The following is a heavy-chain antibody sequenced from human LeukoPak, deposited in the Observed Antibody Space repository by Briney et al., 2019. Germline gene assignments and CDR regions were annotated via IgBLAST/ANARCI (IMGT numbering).Heavy chain of an antibody. CDR2: INHSGST. J-gene: IGHJ4*02. D-gene: IGHD2-21*02. V-gene: IGHV4-34*01. CDR1: GGSFSGYY. Sequence: SETLSLTCAVYGGSFSGYYWSWIRQPPGKGLEWIGEINHSGSTYYNPSLKSRVTISVDTSKNQFSLKLSSVTAADTAVYYCARRTAYCGGDCYRFDYWGQGTLVTVSS. CDR3: ARRTAYCGGDCYRFDY.